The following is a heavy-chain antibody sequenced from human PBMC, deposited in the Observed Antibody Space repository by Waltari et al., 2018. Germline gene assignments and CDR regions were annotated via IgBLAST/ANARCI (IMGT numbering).Heavy chain of an antibody. D-gene: IGHD2-21*02. Sequence: QLQLQESGPGLLKPSETLSLTCTVSGGSISSSSYFWGWIRPPPGKGLEWIGYIWFSGFTVYNGALKNRVTMSVGASQTHFSLKLTSVTAADTAVYYCARAVGDFLRYGGYYLDYWGQGILVTVSS. V-gene: IGHV4-61*05. CDR3: ARAVGDFLRYGGYYLDY. CDR2: IWFSGFT. J-gene: IGHJ4*02. CDR1: GGSISSSSYF.